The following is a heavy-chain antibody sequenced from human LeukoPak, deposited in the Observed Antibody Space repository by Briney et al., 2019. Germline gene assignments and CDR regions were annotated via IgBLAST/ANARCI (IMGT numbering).Heavy chain of an antibody. V-gene: IGHV4-30-4*01. Sequence: PSETLSRTCAVSGDSVSSVDYYWGWVRQSPGKGRQWIGYMYYRGSAYYSPSLESRLSISIDTSKNQFSLKLRSVTAADTAVYYCARVLRFYFDTTGYYFDHWGQGTLVTVSS. CDR3: ARVLRFYFDTTGYYFDH. J-gene: IGHJ4*02. CDR2: MYYRGSA. D-gene: IGHD3-22*01. CDR1: GDSVSSVDYY.